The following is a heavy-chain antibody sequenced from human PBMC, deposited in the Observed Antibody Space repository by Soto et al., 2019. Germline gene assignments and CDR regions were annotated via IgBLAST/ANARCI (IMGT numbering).Heavy chain of an antibody. V-gene: IGHV4-39*01. D-gene: IGHD6-19*01. CDR1: GGSISSGSFY. Sequence: QLQLQESGPGLVKPSETLSLTCTVSGGSISSGSFYWGWIRQPPGKGPEWIGSIYYTRNTYYNPSLKSRVTISVDSSKNQFSLKLSSVTAADTAVYYCARHWEQWLGYIDYWGQGTLVAVSS. J-gene: IGHJ4*02. CDR3: ARHWEQWLGYIDY. CDR2: IYYTRNT.